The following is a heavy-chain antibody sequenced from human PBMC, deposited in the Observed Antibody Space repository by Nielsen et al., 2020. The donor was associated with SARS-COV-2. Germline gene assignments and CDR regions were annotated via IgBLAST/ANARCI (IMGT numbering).Heavy chain of an antibody. Sequence: GESLKISCAASGFTFSSYSMNWVRQAPGKGLEWVSSISSSSSYIYYADSVKGRFTISRDNAKNSLYLQMNSLRAEDTAVYYCARESGVWRIYYFDYWGQGTLVTVSS. CDR3: ARESGVWRIYYFDY. CDR1: GFTFSSYS. CDR2: ISSSSSYI. J-gene: IGHJ4*02. V-gene: IGHV3-21*01. D-gene: IGHD3-16*01.